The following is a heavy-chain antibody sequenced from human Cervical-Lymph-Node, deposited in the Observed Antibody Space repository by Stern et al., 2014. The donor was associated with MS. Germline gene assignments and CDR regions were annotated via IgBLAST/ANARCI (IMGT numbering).Heavy chain of an antibody. D-gene: IGHD2-15*01. CDR1: GGTFSSYA. Sequence: QLQLVQSGAEVKKPGSSVKVSCKASGGTFSSYAISWVRQAPGQGLEWIGGIIPIFATASYAQKCQGRFTITADESTSTAYMELSSLRSEDTAVYYCARGPSPYCSGGSCYSRHLSYWGQGTLVTVSS. J-gene: IGHJ4*02. V-gene: IGHV1-69*01. CDR2: IIPIFATA. CDR3: ARGPSPYCSGGSCYSRHLSY.